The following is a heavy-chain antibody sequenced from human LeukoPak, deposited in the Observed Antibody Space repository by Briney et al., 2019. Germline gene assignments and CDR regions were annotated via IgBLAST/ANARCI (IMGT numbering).Heavy chain of an antibody. Sequence: SETLSLTCTVSLDSTTTNFWSWVRQPPGKGLEWIGEIHRSGSPNYNPSLQSRVTISIDRSRNQIVLELSSVTAADTAVYYCAREILGGFNPGAYWGQGILVTVSS. J-gene: IGHJ4*02. CDR2: IHRSGSP. CDR1: LDSTTTNF. CDR3: AREILGGFNPGAY. D-gene: IGHD1-14*01. V-gene: IGHV4-4*02.